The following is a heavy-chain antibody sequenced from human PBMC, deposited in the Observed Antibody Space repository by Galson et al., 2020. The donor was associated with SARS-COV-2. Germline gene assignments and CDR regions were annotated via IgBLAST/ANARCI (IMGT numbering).Heavy chain of an antibody. CDR2: MTHNSGNT. V-gene: IGHV1-8*01. CDR1: GYTFTSYD. J-gene: IGHJ5*02. Sequence: ASVTVSCKACGYTFTSYDINWVRQATGQGLEWMGWMTHNSGNTGYSQKFQDRVTMTRNTSKSTAYMELSSLRSGDPAVYYCARHEAAAGTLWKRTKNWFDPWGQGTLVTVSS. D-gene: IGHD6-13*01. CDR3: ARHEAAAGTLWKRTKNWFDP.